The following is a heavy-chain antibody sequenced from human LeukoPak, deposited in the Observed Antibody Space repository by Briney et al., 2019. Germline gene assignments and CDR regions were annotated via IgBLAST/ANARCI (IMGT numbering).Heavy chain of an antibody. V-gene: IGHV4-4*07. CDR3: AREFSGTSIAARVFGS. CDR1: GGSITSYY. CDR2: IHTSGST. Sequence: PSETLSLTCTVSGGSITSYYWTYIRQPAGKGLEWIGRIHTSGSTNYNPSLKSRVTMSVDTSKNQFSLNLSSVTAADTAMYYCAREFSGTSIAARVFGSWGQGTLVTVSS. J-gene: IGHJ4*02. D-gene: IGHD6-6*01.